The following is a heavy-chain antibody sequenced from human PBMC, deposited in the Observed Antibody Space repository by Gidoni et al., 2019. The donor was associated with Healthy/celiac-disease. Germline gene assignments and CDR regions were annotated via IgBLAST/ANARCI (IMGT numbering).Heavy chain of an antibody. CDR3: AKGDGSSWYAD. D-gene: IGHD6-13*01. CDR2: ISGSGGST. J-gene: IGHJ6*02. Sequence: EVQLLESGGGLVQPGGSLGLSCAASGFTFSSYAMRLVRQAPGKGLEWVSAISGSGGSTYYADSVKGRFTISRDNSKNTLYLQMNSLRAEDTAVYYCAKGDGSSWYADWGQGTTVTVSS. V-gene: IGHV3-23*01. CDR1: GFTFSSYA.